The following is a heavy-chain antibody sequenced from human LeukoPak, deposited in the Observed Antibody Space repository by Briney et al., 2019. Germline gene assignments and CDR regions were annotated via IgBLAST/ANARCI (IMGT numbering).Heavy chain of an antibody. CDR2: IYSGGST. CDR1: GITASVNH. Sequence: PGGSLRLSCAVSGITASVNHMGWVRQAPGKGLEWVSVIYSGGSTYYADSVKGRFTISRDNSKNTLYLQMNSLRAEDTAVYYCARETVAGSFDYWGQGTLVTVSS. CDR3: ARETVAGSFDY. V-gene: IGHV3-66*01. J-gene: IGHJ4*02. D-gene: IGHD6-19*01.